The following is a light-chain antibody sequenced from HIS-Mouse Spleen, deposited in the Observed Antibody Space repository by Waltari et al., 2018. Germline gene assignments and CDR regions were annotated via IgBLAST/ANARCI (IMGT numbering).Light chain of an antibody. CDR1: QSVLYSSNNKNY. Sequence: DIVMTQSPDSLAVSLGERATINCKSSQSVLYSSNNKNYLAWYQQKPGQPPKLLIYWASTRESGVPSRFSGSGSGTDFTLTISSLQPEDVATYYCQKYNSAPRLTFGGGTKVEIK. CDR2: WAS. J-gene: IGKJ4*01. V-gene: IGKV4-1*01. CDR3: QKYNSAPRLT.